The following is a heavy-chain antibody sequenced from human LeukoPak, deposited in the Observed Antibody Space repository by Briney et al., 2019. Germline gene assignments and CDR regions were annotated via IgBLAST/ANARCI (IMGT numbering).Heavy chain of an antibody. D-gene: IGHD2-2*01. J-gene: IGHJ5*02. CDR1: GFTFSDHF. CDR2: ISSSSSNT. CDR3: ARGIHKTHCTRASCYVNWFDP. V-gene: IGHV3-11*06. Sequence: PGGSLRLSCAASGFTFSDHFMTWMRQAREKGLEWVSYISSSSSNTNYADSVKGRFTISRDNAKNSLSLQMNSLRAEDTAVYYCARGIHKTHCTRASCYVNWFDPWGQGTLVTVSS.